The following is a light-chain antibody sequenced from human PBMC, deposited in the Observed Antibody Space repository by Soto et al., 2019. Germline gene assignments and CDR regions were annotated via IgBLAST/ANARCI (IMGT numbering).Light chain of an antibody. J-gene: IGKJ1*01. CDR3: QQYNSYSRT. Sequence: DIPMTQSPSTLSASVGDRVTITCRASQSIGSWLAWYHQKPGKAPKLLIYKASTLESGVPSRFSGSGSGTEFTLTISSLQPDDFATYYCQQYNSYSRTFGQGTKVVFK. CDR2: KAS. CDR1: QSIGSW. V-gene: IGKV1-5*03.